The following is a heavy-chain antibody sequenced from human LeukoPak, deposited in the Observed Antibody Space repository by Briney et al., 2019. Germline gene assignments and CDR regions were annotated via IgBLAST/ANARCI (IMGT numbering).Heavy chain of an antibody. CDR2: IYYSGST. CDR3: ARQNSGARLNV. V-gene: IGHV4-59*08. CDR1: GDSMSSYY. J-gene: IGHJ6*02. Sequence: PSETLSLTCTVSGDSMSSYYWSWIRQPPREGLEWIGHIYYSGSTDYNPSLKSLLTISVDTSKNQSSLQLSSVTAADTAVYFCARQNSGARLNVWGQGTTVTVSS. D-gene: IGHD6-25*01.